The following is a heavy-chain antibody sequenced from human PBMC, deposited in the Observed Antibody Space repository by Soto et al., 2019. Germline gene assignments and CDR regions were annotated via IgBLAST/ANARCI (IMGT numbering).Heavy chain of an antibody. Sequence: GSLRLSCAVSGFTFANHWMHWVRQAPGKGLEWVSRMNSDGSTTDYADSVKGRFTVSRDNAKNTLYLQMNSLRAEDTAVYYCAKLSDPYYFDSSLEDWGQGTLVIVSS. J-gene: IGHJ4*02. CDR3: AKLSDPYYFDSSLED. V-gene: IGHV3-74*01. CDR1: GFTFANHW. D-gene: IGHD3-22*01. CDR2: MNSDGSTT.